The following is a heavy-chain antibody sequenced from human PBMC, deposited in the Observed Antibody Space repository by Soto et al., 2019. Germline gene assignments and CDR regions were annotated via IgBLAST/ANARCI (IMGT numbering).Heavy chain of an antibody. CDR2: INAGNGNT. V-gene: IGHV1-3*01. J-gene: IGHJ4*02. D-gene: IGHD3-22*01. Sequence: ASVKVSCKASGYTFTCYAMHWVRQAPGQRLEWMGWINAGNGNTKYSQKFQGRVTITRDTSASTAYMELSSLRSEDTAVYYCARATDYYDSSGSGWGQGTRVTLSS. CDR3: ARATDYYDSSGSG. CDR1: GYTFTCYA.